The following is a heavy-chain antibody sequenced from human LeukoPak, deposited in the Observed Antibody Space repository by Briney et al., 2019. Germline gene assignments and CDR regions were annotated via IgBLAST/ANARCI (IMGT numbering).Heavy chain of an antibody. CDR3: ARRERLGYTYGRGTLDI. D-gene: IGHD5-18*01. J-gene: IGHJ3*02. Sequence: GGSLRLSCAASGFLVSSNYMSWVGHAPGKRLEYVSLIDSAGNTCFADSVKGRFTISRDTSKNPLYLQMNSLRAEDTAVYYCARRERLGYTYGRGTLDIWGQGTMVTVSS. CDR1: GFLVSSNY. V-gene: IGHV3-66*01. CDR2: IDSAGNT.